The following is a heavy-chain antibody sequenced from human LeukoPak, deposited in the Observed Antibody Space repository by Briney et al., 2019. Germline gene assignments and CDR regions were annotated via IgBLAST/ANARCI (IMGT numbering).Heavy chain of an antibody. CDR3: ARELPFDY. CDR2: IRYDGSNK. V-gene: IGHV3-30*02. Sequence: GASVKVSCKASGYTFTSYGMHWVRQAPGKGLEWVAFIRYDGSNKYYADSVEGRFTISRDNSKNTLYLQMNSLRAEDTAVYYCARELPFDYWGQGTLVTVSS. CDR1: GYTFTSYG. J-gene: IGHJ4*02.